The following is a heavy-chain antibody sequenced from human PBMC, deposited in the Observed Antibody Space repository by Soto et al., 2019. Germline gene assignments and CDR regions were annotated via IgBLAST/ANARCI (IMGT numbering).Heavy chain of an antibody. V-gene: IGHV1-18*04. CDR3: ARDHPETYYSWWFDP. J-gene: IGHJ5*02. Sequence: QVQLVQSGAEVKKPGSSVKVSCKASGYTFTSYGISWVRQAPGQGLEWMGWISAYNGNTNYAQKLQGRVTMTTDTSTSTAYMELRSLRSDDTAVYYCARDHPETYYSWWFDPWGQGTLVTVSS. CDR1: GYTFTSYG. D-gene: IGHD4-4*01. CDR2: ISAYNGNT.